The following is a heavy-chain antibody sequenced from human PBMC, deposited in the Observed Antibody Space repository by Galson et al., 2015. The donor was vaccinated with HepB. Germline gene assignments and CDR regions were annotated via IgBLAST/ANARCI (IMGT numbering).Heavy chain of an antibody. CDR2: IWSDGSNK. CDR1: GFTFSSYG. CDR3: ARDRVSMFRGAPYY. V-gene: IGHV3-33*08. D-gene: IGHD3-10*01. Sequence: SLRLSCAASGFTFSSYGMHWVRQAPGKGLEWVAVIWSDGSNKYYADSVKGRFTISRDNSKNTLYLQMNSLRAEDTAVYYCARDRVSMFRGAPYYWGQGTLVTVSS. J-gene: IGHJ4*02.